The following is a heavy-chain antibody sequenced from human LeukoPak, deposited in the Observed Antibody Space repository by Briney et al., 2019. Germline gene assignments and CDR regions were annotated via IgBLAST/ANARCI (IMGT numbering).Heavy chain of an antibody. V-gene: IGHV1-69*05. Sequence: SVKVSCKASGGTFSSYAISWVRQAPGQGLEWMGGIIPIFGTANYAQKFQGRVTITTDESTSTAYMELSSLRSEDTAVYYCARVRGTVANAGFKVYYFDYWGQGTLVTVSS. CDR1: GGTFSSYA. D-gene: IGHD4-23*01. J-gene: IGHJ4*02. CDR2: IIPIFGTA. CDR3: ARVRGTVANAGFKVYYFDY.